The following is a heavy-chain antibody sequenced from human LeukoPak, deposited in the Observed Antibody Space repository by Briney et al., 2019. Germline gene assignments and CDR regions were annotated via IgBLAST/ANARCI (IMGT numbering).Heavy chain of an antibody. CDR3: ASDYYGSGTYDAFDI. J-gene: IGHJ3*02. CDR2: ISSNSRTT. V-gene: IGHV3-48*04. Sequence: GGSLRLSCAASGFAFSSYSMDWVRQAPGKGLELVSYISSNSRTTYYADSVKGRFTISRDNAKNSLYLQMNSLRAEDTAVYYCASDYYGSGTYDAFDIWGQGTMVTVSS. CDR1: GFAFSSYS. D-gene: IGHD3-10*01.